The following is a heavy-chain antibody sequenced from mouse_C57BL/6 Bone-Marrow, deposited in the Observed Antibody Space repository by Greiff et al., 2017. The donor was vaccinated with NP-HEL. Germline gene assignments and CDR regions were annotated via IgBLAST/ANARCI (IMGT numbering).Heavy chain of an antibody. V-gene: IGHV5-9*01. D-gene: IGHD2-2*01. Sequence: EVQRVESGGGLVKPGGSLKLSCAASGFTFSSYTMSWVRQTPEKRLEWVATISGGGGNTYCPDSVKGRFTISRDNAKNTLYLQMSSLRSEDTALYYCARPGYAWFAYWGQGTLVTVSA. CDR1: GFTFSSYT. CDR3: ARPGYAWFAY. CDR2: ISGGGGNT. J-gene: IGHJ3*01.